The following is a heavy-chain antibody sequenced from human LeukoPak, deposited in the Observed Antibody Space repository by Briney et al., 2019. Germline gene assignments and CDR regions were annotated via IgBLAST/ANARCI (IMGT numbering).Heavy chain of an antibody. D-gene: IGHD3-3*01. CDR2: IYYSGST. Sequence: SETLSLTCSVAGGSISSSSYYWGWIRQPPGKGLERIGSIYYSGSTYYNPSLKSRVTISVYTSKNQFSLKLSSVTAADTAVYYCARLNRSGYYTGRGGPFDYWGQGTLVTVSS. CDR3: ARLNRSGYYTGRGGPFDY. J-gene: IGHJ4*02. CDR1: GGSISSSSYY. V-gene: IGHV4-39*01.